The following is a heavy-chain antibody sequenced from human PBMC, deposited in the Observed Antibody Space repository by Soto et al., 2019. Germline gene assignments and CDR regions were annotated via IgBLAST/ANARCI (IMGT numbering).Heavy chain of an antibody. CDR2: VFYKGNT. V-gene: IGHV4-59*01. D-gene: IGHD5-18*01. J-gene: IGHJ4*02. CDR1: GGSITGYY. CDR3: ARSGDSFGFTDY. Sequence: QVQLQESGPGLVKPSETLSLTCTVSGGSITGYYWTWIRQPPGKGLEWIGYVFYKGNTNYNPSLKRRVTISVATSANQFSLRLSSVTAADTAVYYCARSGDSFGFTDYWGQGTLVTVSS.